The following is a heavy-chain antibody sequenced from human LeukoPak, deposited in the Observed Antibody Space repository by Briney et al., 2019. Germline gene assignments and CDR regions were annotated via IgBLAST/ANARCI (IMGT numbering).Heavy chain of an antibody. V-gene: IGHV3-15*01. Sequence: GGSLRLSCAASGFTFSNAWMSWVRQAPGKGLEWVGRIKSKTDGGTTDYAAPVKGRFTISRDDSKNTLYLQMNSLKTGDTAVYYCTTRWDIVVVVAATRDAFDIWGQGTMVTVSS. D-gene: IGHD2-15*01. CDR2: IKSKTDGGTT. CDR3: TTRWDIVVVVAATRDAFDI. CDR1: GFTFSNAW. J-gene: IGHJ3*02.